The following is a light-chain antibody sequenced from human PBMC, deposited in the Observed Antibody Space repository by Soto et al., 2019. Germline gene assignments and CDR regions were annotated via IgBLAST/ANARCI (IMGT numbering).Light chain of an antibody. V-gene: IGLV3-21*02. CDR3: QVWDASNDLHIL. CDR2: DDS. Sequence: SYELTQPPSVSVAPGQTARITCGGKNIGSKSVHWYQQKLGQAHVLVVYDDSDRPSGIPERFSGSNSGNTATLTISRVEAGDEADYYCQVWDASNDLHILFGGGTKVTVL. J-gene: IGLJ2*01. CDR1: NIGSKS.